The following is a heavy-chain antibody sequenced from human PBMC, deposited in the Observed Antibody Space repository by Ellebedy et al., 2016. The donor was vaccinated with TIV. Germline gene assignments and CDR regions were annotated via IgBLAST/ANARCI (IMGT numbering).Heavy chain of an antibody. V-gene: IGHV3-7*01. CDR2: IKQDGSET. D-gene: IGHD3-22*01. CDR3: ARGGYFYGL. Sequence: PGGSLRLSCEASGITFTTYLMSWVRQAPGKGLEWVANIKQDGSETHYLDSVKGRFTISRDNAKSSLYLQMHSLRAEDTAVYYCARGGYFYGLWGQGALVTVSS. J-gene: IGHJ4*02. CDR1: GITFTTYL.